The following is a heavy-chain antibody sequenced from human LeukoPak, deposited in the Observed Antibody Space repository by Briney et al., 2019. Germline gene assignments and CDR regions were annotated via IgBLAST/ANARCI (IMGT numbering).Heavy chain of an antibody. CDR1: GGSFSGYY. CDR3: ARRGYSYGPEG. Sequence: PSETLSLTCAVYGGSFSGYYWSWIRQPPGKGLEWIGEINHSGSTNYNPSLKSRVTISVDTSKNQFSLKLSSVTAADTAVYYCARRGYSYGPEGWGQGTLATVSS. CDR2: INHSGST. V-gene: IGHV4-34*01. D-gene: IGHD5-18*01. J-gene: IGHJ4*02.